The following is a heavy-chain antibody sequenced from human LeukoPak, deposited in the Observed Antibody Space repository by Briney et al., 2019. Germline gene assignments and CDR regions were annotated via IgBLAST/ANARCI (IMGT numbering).Heavy chain of an antibody. V-gene: IGHV3-74*01. Sequence: PGGSLRLSCAASGFRFSNSWMYWVRQGPGKGPVWVSRMKTDGTRIEYADSVKGRFTISRDNSKNTLYLQMNSLRAEDTAVYYCAKEDGAAAMPVPSPAFDYWGQGTLVTVSS. J-gene: IGHJ4*02. D-gene: IGHD2-2*01. CDR3: AKEDGAAAMPVPSPAFDY. CDR1: GFRFSNSW. CDR2: MKTDGTRI.